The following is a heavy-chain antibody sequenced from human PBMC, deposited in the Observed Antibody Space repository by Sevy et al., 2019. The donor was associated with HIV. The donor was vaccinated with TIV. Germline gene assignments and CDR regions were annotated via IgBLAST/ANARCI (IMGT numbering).Heavy chain of an antibody. CDR3: ARDRGGAAGTANNFDY. V-gene: IGHV3-30-3*01. CDR1: GFTFSSYA. Sequence: GGSLRLSCAASGFTFSSYAMHWVRQAPGKGLEWVAVISYDGSNKYYADSVKGRFTISRDNSKNTLYLQMNSLRAEDTAVYYWARDRGGAAGTANNFDYWGQGTLVTVSS. D-gene: IGHD6-13*01. CDR2: ISYDGSNK. J-gene: IGHJ4*02.